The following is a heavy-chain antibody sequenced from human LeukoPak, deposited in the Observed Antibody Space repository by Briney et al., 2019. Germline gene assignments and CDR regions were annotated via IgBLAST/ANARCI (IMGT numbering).Heavy chain of an antibody. J-gene: IGHJ4*02. V-gene: IGHV3-7*01. CDR2: ISPARGVI. Sequence: GGSLRLFCVASGFTFSSYWMNWVRQAPGKGLEGVGTISPARGVIFFVVSLNGRFTISRDNAKTSLYLQINILRADDTALYFCARGIVVVVGASDHFDYWGQGTLITVSS. CDR3: ARGIVVVVGASDHFDY. CDR1: GFTFSSYW. D-gene: IGHD2-15*01.